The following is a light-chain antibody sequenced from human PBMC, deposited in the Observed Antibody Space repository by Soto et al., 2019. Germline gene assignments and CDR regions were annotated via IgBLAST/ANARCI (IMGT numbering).Light chain of an antibody. Sequence: EIVLTQSPGTLSLSPGERATLSCRASQSVSYYLAWYQQKPGQAPRLLIYDASSRATGVPDRFSGSGSGTDFTLTISRLEPEDFAVYYCQQRNNWPPSITFGPGTRLEIK. J-gene: IGKJ5*01. CDR2: DAS. V-gene: IGKV3D-20*02. CDR3: QQRNNWPPSIT. CDR1: QSVSYY.